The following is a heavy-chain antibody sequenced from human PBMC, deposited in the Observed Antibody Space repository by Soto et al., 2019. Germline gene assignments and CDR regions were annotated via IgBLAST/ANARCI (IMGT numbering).Heavy chain of an antibody. CDR3: GRDPREYYFGY. Sequence: GGSLRLSCAASGFTFSDYYMSWIRQAPGKGLEWGSYISSSGSTIYYADSVKGRFTISRDNAKNSLYLQMNSLRAEDTAVYYCGRDPREYYFGYWGQGTLVTVSS. CDR2: ISSSGSTI. CDR1: GFTFSDYY. J-gene: IGHJ4*02. V-gene: IGHV3-11*01.